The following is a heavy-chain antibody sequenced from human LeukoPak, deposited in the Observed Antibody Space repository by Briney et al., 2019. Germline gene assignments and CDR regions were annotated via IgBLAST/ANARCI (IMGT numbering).Heavy chain of an antibody. V-gene: IGHV3-33*01. CDR3: ARNFYGPGNYVDY. J-gene: IGHJ4*02. Sequence: GGSLRLSCAASGFSFSTYGMHWVRQAPGKGLEGVAAIWYDGTNKYYAASVKGRFTISRDNSKNTLYLQMNSLRAEDTAVYYCARNFYGPGNYVDYWGQGTLVTVSS. CDR1: GFSFSTYG. CDR2: IWYDGTNK. D-gene: IGHD3-10*01.